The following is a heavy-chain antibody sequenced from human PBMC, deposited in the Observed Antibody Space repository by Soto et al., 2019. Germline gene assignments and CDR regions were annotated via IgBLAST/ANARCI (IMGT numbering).Heavy chain of an antibody. CDR2: ISAYNGNT. J-gene: IGHJ5*02. CDR3: ARDSDIVLMVPRHPPGWFDP. CDR1: GYTFTSYG. V-gene: IGHV1-18*01. Sequence: GASVKVSCKASGYTFTSYGIGWVRQAPGQGLEWMGWISAYNGNTNYAQKLQGGVTMTTDTSTSTAYMELRSLRSDDTAVYYCARDSDIVLMVPRHPPGWFDPWGQGTLVTVSS. D-gene: IGHD2-8*01.